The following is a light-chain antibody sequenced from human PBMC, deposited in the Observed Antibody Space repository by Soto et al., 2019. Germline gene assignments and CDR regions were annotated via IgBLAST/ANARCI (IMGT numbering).Light chain of an antibody. CDR1: QRVSSGY. Sequence: EIVLTQSPGTLSLSPGERATLSCRASQRVSSGYLGWYQQRPGQAPRLLLYGASNRAAGIPDRFSGRGSETDFTLTISRLEPEDLAVYYCQQYASSPPWTFCQGTKVEIK. CDR2: GAS. CDR3: QQYASSPPWT. V-gene: IGKV3-20*01. J-gene: IGKJ1*01.